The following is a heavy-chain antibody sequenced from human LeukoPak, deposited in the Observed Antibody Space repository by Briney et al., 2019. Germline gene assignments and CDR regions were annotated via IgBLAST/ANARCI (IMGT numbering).Heavy chain of an antibody. V-gene: IGHV3-7*01. J-gene: IGHJ4*02. Sequence: GGSLRLSCAASGFTFSSYWMTWVRQAPGMGLEWVANIKQDGSEKYYVDSVKGRFTISRDNAKNSLYLQMNSLRAEDTAVYYCAREYYDFWSGYSFDYWGQGTLVTVSS. D-gene: IGHD3-3*01. CDR2: IKQDGSEK. CDR1: GFTFSSYW. CDR3: AREYYDFWSGYSFDY.